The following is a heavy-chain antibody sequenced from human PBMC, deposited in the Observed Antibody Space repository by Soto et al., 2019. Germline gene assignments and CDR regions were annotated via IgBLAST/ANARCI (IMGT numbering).Heavy chain of an antibody. D-gene: IGHD5-12*01. CDR3: ARRGDGYNRNEYFQH. CDR1: GGSISSYY. J-gene: IGHJ1*01. Sequence: SETLSLTCTVSGGSISSYYWSWIRQPPGKGLEWIGYIYYSGSTNYNPSLKSRVTISVDTSKNQFSLKLSSVTAADTAVYYCARRGDGYNRNEYFQHWGQGTLVTVSS. V-gene: IGHV4-59*08. CDR2: IYYSGST.